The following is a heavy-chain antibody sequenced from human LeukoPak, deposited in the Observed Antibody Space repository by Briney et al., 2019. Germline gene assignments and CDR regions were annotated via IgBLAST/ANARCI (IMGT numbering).Heavy chain of an antibody. CDR3: AGAPYCGGDCYGAFDI. V-gene: IGHV3-21*01. Sequence: GGSLRLSCAASGFTFSSYSTNWVRQAPGKGPEWVSSISSSTTYIHYADSVKGRFTISRDNAKNSLFLQMNSLRADDTAVYYCAGAPYCGGDCYGAFDIWGQGTMVTVSS. D-gene: IGHD2-21*02. CDR2: ISSSTTYI. J-gene: IGHJ3*02. CDR1: GFTFSSYS.